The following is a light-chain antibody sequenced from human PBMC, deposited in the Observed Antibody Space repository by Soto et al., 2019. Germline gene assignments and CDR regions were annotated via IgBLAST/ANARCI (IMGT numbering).Light chain of an antibody. Sequence: QSVLTQPASVSGSPGQSTAISCTGSSSDVGIYNYVSWYQQHPGKVPKLIIYEVTNRPSGVSNRFSGSKSGNTASLTISGLQAEDEADYYCSSYTTSSTRVFGTGTKVTVL. CDR2: EVT. CDR3: SSYTTSSTRV. V-gene: IGLV2-14*01. CDR1: SSDVGIYNY. J-gene: IGLJ1*01.